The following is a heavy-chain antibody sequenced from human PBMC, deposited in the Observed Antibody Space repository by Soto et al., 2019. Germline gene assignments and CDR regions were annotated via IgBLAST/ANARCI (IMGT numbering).Heavy chain of an antibody. CDR2: IYYIGST. CDR1: GGSMSNDY. D-gene: IGHD6-6*01. J-gene: IGHJ5*02. CDR3: ARGYSPTLRARWARVNWFDP. Sequence: YETLSLSCTVSGGSMSNDYWSWIRQPPGKGLEWIGYIYYIGSTNYNPSLKSRVTMSVDTSRDQLSLNLTSVTAADTAVYYCARGYSPTLRARWARVNWFDPWGQGTLVTV. V-gene: IGHV4-59*01.